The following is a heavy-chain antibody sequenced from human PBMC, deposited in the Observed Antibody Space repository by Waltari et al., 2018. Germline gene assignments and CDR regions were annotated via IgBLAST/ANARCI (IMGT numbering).Heavy chain of an antibody. Sequence: EVQLVESGGGWVQPGRSLRLSCAASGFTFDGYAMHWVRHAPGKGLEGVSGFNWNIGSIAYADSVKGRFTISRDNTKNSLYLQMNSLTTEDTAFYYCAKDLYSGNYYVFDYWGQGTLVTVSS. V-gene: IGHV3-9*01. D-gene: IGHD1-26*01. CDR2: FNWNIGSI. CDR3: AKDLYSGNYYVFDY. J-gene: IGHJ4*02. CDR1: GFTFDGYA.